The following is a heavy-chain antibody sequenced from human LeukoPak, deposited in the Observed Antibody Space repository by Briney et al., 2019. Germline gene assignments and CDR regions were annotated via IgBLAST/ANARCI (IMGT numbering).Heavy chain of an antibody. J-gene: IGHJ4*02. CDR2: ISYDGSNK. D-gene: IGHD3-10*01. Sequence: GGSLRLSCAASGFTFSSYGMHRVRQAPGKGLEWVAVISYDGSNKYYADSVKGRFTISRDNSKNTLYLQMNSLRAEDTAVYYCAKDFVSSYGSGSWGQGTLVTVSS. CDR3: AKDFVSSYGSGS. V-gene: IGHV3-30*18. CDR1: GFTFSSYG.